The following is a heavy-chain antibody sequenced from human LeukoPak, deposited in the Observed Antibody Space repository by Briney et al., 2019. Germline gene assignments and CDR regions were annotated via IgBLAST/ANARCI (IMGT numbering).Heavy chain of an antibody. CDR2: ISGSGVST. Sequence: GGSLRLSCAASGFTFSSYAMSWVRQAPGRGLEWVSAISGSGVSTYYADSVKGRFTISRDIFKNTLYLQMNSLRAEDTAVYYCARGDYYDSSGYSWGLYYFDYWGQGTLVTVSS. D-gene: IGHD3-22*01. J-gene: IGHJ4*02. V-gene: IGHV3-23*01. CDR1: GFTFSSYA. CDR3: ARGDYYDSSGYSWGLYYFDY.